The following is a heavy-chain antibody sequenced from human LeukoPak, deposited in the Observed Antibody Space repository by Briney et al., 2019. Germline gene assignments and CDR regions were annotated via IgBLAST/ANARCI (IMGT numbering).Heavy chain of an antibody. D-gene: IGHD5-18*01. Sequence: ASVKVSCKTSGYTFTSYYMHWVRQAPGQGLEWMGIINPSGGSTSYAQKFQGRVTMTRDMSTSTVYMELSSLRSEDTAVYYCARAYSYGPPFDYWGQGTLVTVSS. V-gene: IGHV1-46*01. CDR2: INPSGGST. CDR1: GYTFTSYY. J-gene: IGHJ4*02. CDR3: ARAYSYGPPFDY.